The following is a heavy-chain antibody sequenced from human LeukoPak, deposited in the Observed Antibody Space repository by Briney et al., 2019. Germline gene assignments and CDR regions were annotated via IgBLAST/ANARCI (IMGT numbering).Heavy chain of an antibody. J-gene: IGHJ4*02. CDR1: GGTFSSYA. D-gene: IGHD3-10*01. Sequence: SVKVSCKASGGTFSSYAISWVRQAPGQGLEWMGGIIPIFGTANYAQKFQGRVTITADESTSTAYMELSSLRSEDTAVYYCAGALGLGPGGYFDYWGQGTLVTVSS. CDR3: AGALGLGPGGYFDY. V-gene: IGHV1-69*13. CDR2: IIPIFGTA.